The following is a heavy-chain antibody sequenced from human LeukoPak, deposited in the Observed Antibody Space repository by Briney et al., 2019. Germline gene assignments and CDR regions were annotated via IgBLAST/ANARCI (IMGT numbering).Heavy chain of an antibody. V-gene: IGHV4-39*01. D-gene: IGHD2-2*01. CDR1: GGSISSSSYY. CDR2: IYYSGST. J-gene: IGHJ5*02. Sequence: SETLSLTCTVSGGSISSSSYYWGWIRQPPGKGLEWIGSIYYSGSTYYNPSLKSRVAISVDTSKNQFSLKLSSVTAADTAVYYCARHETPRYCSSTSCRNWFDPWGQGTLVTVSS. CDR3: ARHETPRYCSSTSCRNWFDP.